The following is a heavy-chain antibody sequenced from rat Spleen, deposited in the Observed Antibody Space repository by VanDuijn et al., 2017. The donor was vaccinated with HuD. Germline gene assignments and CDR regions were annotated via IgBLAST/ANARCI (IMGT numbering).Heavy chain of an antibody. Sequence: EVQLVESGGGLVQPGRSLKLSCAASGFTFSNYDMAWVRQAPTKGLEWVASISPSGGSTYYRDSVKGRFTVSRDNAKSTQYLQMDSLRSEDTATYYCARHTMGTYVMDAWGQGASVTVSS. J-gene: IGHJ4*01. CDR3: ARHTMGTYVMDA. V-gene: IGHV5S13*01. D-gene: IGHD1-7*01. CDR2: ISPSGGST. CDR1: GFTFSNYD.